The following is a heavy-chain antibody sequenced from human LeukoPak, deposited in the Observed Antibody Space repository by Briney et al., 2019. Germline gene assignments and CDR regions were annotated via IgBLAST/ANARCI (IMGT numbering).Heavy chain of an antibody. J-gene: IGHJ4*02. CDR1: GFTFSRYW. CDR2: IDEYGTTI. CDR3: ATDLSGRQDY. Sequence: PGGSLRLSCAASGFTFSRYWMHWVRQAPGKGLVWVSRIDEYGTTINYADSVKGRFTISRNNAGDTLFLQMNSLRAEDTGVYYRATDLSGRQDYWGQGTLVTVSS. V-gene: IGHV3-74*01. D-gene: IGHD5-12*01.